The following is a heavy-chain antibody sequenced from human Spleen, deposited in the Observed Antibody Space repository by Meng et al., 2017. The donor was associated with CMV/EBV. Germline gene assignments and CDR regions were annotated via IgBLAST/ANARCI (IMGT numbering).Heavy chain of an antibody. Sequence: SYMYWLRQAPGQGLEWMGIINPSGGSTSYAQKFQGRVTMTRDTSTSTVYMELSSLRSEDTAVYYCARDKGIAAAGTRLYYYYGMDVWGQGTMVTVSS. D-gene: IGHD6-13*01. CDR1: SY. CDR2: INPSGGST. CDR3: ARDKGIAAAGTRLYYYYGMDV. J-gene: IGHJ6*02. V-gene: IGHV1-46*01.